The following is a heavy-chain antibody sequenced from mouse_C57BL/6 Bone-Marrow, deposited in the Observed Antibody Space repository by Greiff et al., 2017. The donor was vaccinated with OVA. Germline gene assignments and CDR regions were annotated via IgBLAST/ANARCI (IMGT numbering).Heavy chain of an antibody. Sequence: EVQLVESGGGLVQSGRSLRLSCATSGFTFSDFYMEWVRQAPGKGLEWIAASRNKANDYTTEYSASVKGRFIVSRDTSQSILYLQMNALRAEDTAIYYCARDALYYREGYWGQGTTLTVSS. CDR2: SRNKANDYTT. CDR3: ARDALYYREGY. J-gene: IGHJ2*01. CDR1: GFTFSDFY. D-gene: IGHD2-13*01. V-gene: IGHV7-1*01.